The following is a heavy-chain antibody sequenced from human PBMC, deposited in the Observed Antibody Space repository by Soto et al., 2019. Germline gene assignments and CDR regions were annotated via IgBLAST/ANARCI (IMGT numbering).Heavy chain of an antibody. V-gene: IGHV1-2*07. J-gene: IGHJ4*02. Sequence: GDSVKVSCKTSGYTFTGYYMHWVRQAPGQGLEWMGWINPNSGGTNYAHKFQGRVTMTRDTSISTAYMELSRLRSDDTAVYYCAREDIVVVLAATGWDYWGQGTLVNVSS. CDR2: INPNSGGT. D-gene: IGHD2-15*01. CDR3: AREDIVVVLAATGWDY. CDR1: GYTFTGYY.